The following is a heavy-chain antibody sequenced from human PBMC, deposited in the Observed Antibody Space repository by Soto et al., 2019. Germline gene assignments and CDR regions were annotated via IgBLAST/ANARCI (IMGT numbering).Heavy chain of an antibody. J-gene: IGHJ4*02. CDR3: VRLIGNSWLDQ. Sequence: PSETLSLTCTVSGGSISSGDYYWSWIRQPPGKGLEWIGYIYYSGSTYYNPSLKSRISINPDTSKNQFSLQLDSLTPEDTAVYFCVRLIGNSWLDQWGQGTLVTVSS. V-gene: IGHV4-30-4*01. CDR1: GGSISSGDYY. D-gene: IGHD2-15*01. CDR2: IYYSGST.